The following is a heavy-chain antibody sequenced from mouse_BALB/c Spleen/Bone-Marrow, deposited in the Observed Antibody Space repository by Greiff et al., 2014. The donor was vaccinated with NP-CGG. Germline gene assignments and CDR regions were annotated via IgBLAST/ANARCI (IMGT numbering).Heavy chain of an antibody. CDR3: AKHDTTVVLDY. Sequence: QVQLKESGPGLVAPSQSLSITCTVSGFSLTDYGVSWIRQPPGKGLEWLGVIWGGGITYYNSTLKSRLSISKDNSKSQVFLEMNSLQTDDTAMYYCAKHDTTVVLDYWGQGTTLTVSS. J-gene: IGHJ2*01. V-gene: IGHV2-6-5*01. D-gene: IGHD1-1*01. CDR1: GFSLTDYG. CDR2: IWGGGIT.